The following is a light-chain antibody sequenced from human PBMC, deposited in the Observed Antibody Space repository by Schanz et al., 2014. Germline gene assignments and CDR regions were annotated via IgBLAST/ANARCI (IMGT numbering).Light chain of an antibody. J-gene: IGKJ5*01. CDR3: QQYNSYPIT. CDR2: AAS. V-gene: IGKV1-39*01. CDR1: QRISTY. Sequence: DIQMTQSPSSLSASVGDRVTLTCRASQRISTYLNWYQQKPGKAPNLLIYAASNLQSGVPSRFSGSGSGTDFTLTISSLQPDDFATYYCQQYNSYPITFGQGTRLEIK.